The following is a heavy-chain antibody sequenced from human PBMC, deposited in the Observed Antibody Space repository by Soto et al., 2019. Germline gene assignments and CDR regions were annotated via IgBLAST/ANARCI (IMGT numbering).Heavy chain of an antibody. J-gene: IGHJ1*01. V-gene: IGHV3-33*01. CDR1: GFTFSNYG. D-gene: IGHD3-22*01. CDR3: ARDRVESGYPEYFQH. Sequence: GGSLRLSCAASGFTFSNYGMHWARQAPGKGLDWVAAILYDGSNIYYADSVKGRFTISRDNSKNTLYLQMNSLRAEDTAVYYCARDRVESGYPEYFQHWGQGTLVTVSS. CDR2: ILYDGSNI.